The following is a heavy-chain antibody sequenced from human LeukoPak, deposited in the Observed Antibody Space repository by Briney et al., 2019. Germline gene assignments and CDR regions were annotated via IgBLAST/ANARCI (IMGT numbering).Heavy chain of an antibody. CDR2: INPNSGGT. CDR3: ASVRGSGWYEIYFQH. V-gene: IGHV1-2*06. J-gene: IGHJ1*01. Sequence: ASVKVSCKASGYTFTGYYMHWVRQAPGQGLEWMGRINPNSGGTNYAQKFQGRVTMTRDTSISTAYMELSRLRSDDTAVYYCASVRGSGWYEIYFQHWGQGTLVTVSS. CDR1: GYTFTGYY. D-gene: IGHD6-19*01.